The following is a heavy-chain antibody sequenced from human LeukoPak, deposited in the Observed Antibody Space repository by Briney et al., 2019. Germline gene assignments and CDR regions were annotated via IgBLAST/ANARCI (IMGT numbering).Heavy chain of an antibody. CDR3: ATEKDEQPDS. CDR1: GYSLSELL. D-gene: IGHD1/OR15-1a*01. V-gene: IGHV1-24*01. Sequence: ASVKVSCKVSGYSLSELLTRWVRQAPGKGRGWMGGFDPEEGEAMYAQKFQGRVTMTEDTSTDTAYMELRSLRSEDTAVYYCATEKDEQPDSWGQGTLVTVTS. CDR2: FDPEEGEA. J-gene: IGHJ5*01.